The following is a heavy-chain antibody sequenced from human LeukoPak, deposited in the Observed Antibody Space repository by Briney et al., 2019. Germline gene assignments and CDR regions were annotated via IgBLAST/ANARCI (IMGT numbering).Heavy chain of an antibody. CDR3: AGQWVVAGPFDY. CDR1: GGSFSGYY. D-gene: IGHD6-19*01. J-gene: IGHJ4*02. Sequence: SETLSLTCAVYGGSFSGYYWSWIRQPPGKGLEWIGEINHSGSTNYNPSLKSRVTISVDTSKNQFSLKLSSVTAADTAVYYCAGQWVVAGPFDYWGQGTLVTVSS. V-gene: IGHV4-34*01. CDR2: INHSGST.